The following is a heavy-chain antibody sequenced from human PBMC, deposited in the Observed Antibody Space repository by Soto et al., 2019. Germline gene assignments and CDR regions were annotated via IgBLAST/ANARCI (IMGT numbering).Heavy chain of an antibody. Sequence: EVQLVQTGGGLIQPGGSLRLSCVASGFTVSTNYLSWVRQVPWKGLEWVSVLHGSGSTSYADSVKGRFTISRDNARNTFYLQMNSLRVEDTAVYYCARKPPAAIQGWAYGMDVWGQGTTVTVSS. CDR3: ARKPPAAIQGWAYGMDV. J-gene: IGHJ6*02. CDR1: GFTVSTNY. D-gene: IGHD2-2*01. V-gene: IGHV3-53*02. CDR2: LHGSGST.